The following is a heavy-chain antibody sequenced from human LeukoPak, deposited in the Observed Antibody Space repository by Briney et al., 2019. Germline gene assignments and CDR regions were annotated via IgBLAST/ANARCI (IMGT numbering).Heavy chain of an antibody. CDR1: GYSISSGYY. J-gene: IGHJ3*02. Sequence: SETLSLTCAVSGYSISSGYYWGWIRPPPGKGLEWIGSIYHSGSTYYNQSLKSRVTISVDTSKNQFSLKLSSVTAADTAVYYCARGDAFDIWGQGTMVTVSS. CDR3: ARGDAFDI. V-gene: IGHV4-38-2*01. CDR2: IYHSGST.